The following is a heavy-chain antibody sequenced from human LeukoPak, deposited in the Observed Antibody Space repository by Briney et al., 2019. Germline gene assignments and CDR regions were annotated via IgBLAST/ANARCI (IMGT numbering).Heavy chain of an antibody. D-gene: IGHD6-19*01. V-gene: IGHV3-9*01. CDR1: GFTFDDYA. CDR3: AKAREAVAGAPKSAFDV. Sequence: HPGRSLRLSCAASGFTFDDYAMHWVRQAPGKGLEWVSGISWNSGSIGYADSVKGRFTISRDNAKNSLCLQMNSLRAEDTALYYCAKAREAVAGAPKSAFDVWGQGTMVTVSS. J-gene: IGHJ3*01. CDR2: ISWNSGSI.